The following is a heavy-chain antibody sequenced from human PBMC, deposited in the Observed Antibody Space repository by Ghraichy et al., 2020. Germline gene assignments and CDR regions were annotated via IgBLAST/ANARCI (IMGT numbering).Heavy chain of an antibody. D-gene: IGHD3-3*01. CDR2: IYTSGSI. J-gene: IGHJ6*02. Sequence: SETLSLTCAVSGASIRSYYWSWIWQPAGKGLEWIGRIYTSGSINYNPSLKSRVTMSLDTSKNQFSLKLSSVTAADTAVYYCASTYYDFWSSSSGYTMDVWGQGTTVIVSS. V-gene: IGHV4-4*07. CDR3: ASTYYDFWSSSSGYTMDV. CDR1: GASIRSYY.